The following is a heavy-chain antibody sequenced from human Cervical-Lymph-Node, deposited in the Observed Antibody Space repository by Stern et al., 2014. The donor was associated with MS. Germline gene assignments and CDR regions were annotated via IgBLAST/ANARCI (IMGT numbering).Heavy chain of an antibody. J-gene: IGHJ4*02. Sequence: EMQLEESGPEVKRPGESLKISCQASGYTFTSYWIGGVRQMPGKGLEWIAITFPGGSDIRYSTPFQGQGTLPADKSSSTAYLQWNNLKASDTAIYYCARQRYFDYWGQGTLVTVSS. V-gene: IGHV5-51*01. CDR3: ARQRYFDY. CDR1: GYTFTSYW. CDR2: TFPGGSDI.